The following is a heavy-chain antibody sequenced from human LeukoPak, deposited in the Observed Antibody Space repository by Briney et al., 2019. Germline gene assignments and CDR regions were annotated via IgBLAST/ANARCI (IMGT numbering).Heavy chain of an antibody. CDR2: IYHSGST. V-gene: IGHV4-38-2*02. D-gene: IGHD3-22*01. J-gene: IGHJ4*02. CDR3: AREDSSGYYRTPYYFDY. Sequence: SETLSLTCTVSGYSISSGYYWGWIRQPPGKGLEWIGSIYHSGSTYYNPSLKSRVTISVDTSKNQFSLKLSSVTAADTAVYYCAREDSSGYYRTPYYFDYWGQGTLVTVSS. CDR1: GYSISSGYY.